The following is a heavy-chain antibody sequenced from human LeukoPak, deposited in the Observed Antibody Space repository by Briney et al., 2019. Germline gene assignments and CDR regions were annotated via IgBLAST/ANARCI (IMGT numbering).Heavy chain of an antibody. CDR2: IYSSGNT. D-gene: IGHD5-12*01. J-gene: IGHJ3*02. V-gene: IGHV4-4*07. CDR1: GGSISSSY. Sequence: SETLSLTCTGSGGSISSSYWSWIRQPAGQGLEWIGLIYSSGNTNYNPSLKSRVTMSVDTPKNQFSLTLSSVTAADTAVYYCARDYGGYGFGSFDIWGQGTTVTVSP. CDR3: ARDYGGYGFGSFDI.